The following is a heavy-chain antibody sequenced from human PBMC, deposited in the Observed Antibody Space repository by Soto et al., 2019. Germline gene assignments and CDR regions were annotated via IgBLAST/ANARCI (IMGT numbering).Heavy chain of an antibody. J-gene: IGHJ6*02. V-gene: IGHV3-74*01. D-gene: IGHD3-3*01. CDR1: GFTFSSYW. CDR3: ARDLSITIFGVVRGYYGMDV. Sequence: PGGSLRLSCAASGFTFSSYWMHWVRQAPGKGLVWVSRINSDGSSTSYADSVKGRFTISRDNAKNTLYLQMNSLRAEDTAVYYCARDLSITIFGVVRGYYGMDVWGQGTTVTVSS. CDR2: INSDGSST.